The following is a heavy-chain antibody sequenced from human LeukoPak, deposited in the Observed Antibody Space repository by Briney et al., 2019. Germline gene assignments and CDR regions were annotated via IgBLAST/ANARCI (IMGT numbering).Heavy chain of an antibody. CDR3: ARGSSRSFDI. J-gene: IGHJ3*02. D-gene: IGHD3-10*01. Sequence: GASVKVSCTASGYTFTTSDINWVRQAPGQGLQWMGWMNPNSGNAVYAQKFQGRVTMTRSTSINTAYMELSSLRSEDTAVYYCARGSSRSFDIWGLGTMVTVSS. CDR1: GYTFTTSD. CDR2: MNPNSGNA. V-gene: IGHV1-8*01.